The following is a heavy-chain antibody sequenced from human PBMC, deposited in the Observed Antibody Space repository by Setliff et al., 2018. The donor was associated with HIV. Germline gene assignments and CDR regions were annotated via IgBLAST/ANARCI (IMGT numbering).Heavy chain of an antibody. Sequence: SETLSLTCAVYGGSFSGYYWSWIRQPAGKGLEWIGHIYTSGSPNYNPSLKSRVTISVDTSKNQFSLKLSSVTAADTAVYYCARAGYYGSTSYWEYFQHWGQGTLVTVSS. J-gene: IGHJ1*01. D-gene: IGHD3-22*01. CDR2: IYTSGSP. CDR3: ARAGYYGSTSYWEYFQH. V-gene: IGHV4-59*10. CDR1: GGSFSGYY.